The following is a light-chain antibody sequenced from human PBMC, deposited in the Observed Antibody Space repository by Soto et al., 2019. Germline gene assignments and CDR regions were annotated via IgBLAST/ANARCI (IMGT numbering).Light chain of an antibody. CDR3: QQANSFPWT. J-gene: IGKJ1*01. Sequence: DIQMTQSPSSVSASVGDRVTITCRASQGIGSWLAWYQQKPGKAPKLLIYTASSLQSGVPSRFSGSGSGTDFNLPISRLQPEDLETYYCQQANSFPWTFGQGTRVEIK. CDR2: TAS. CDR1: QGIGSW. V-gene: IGKV1-12*01.